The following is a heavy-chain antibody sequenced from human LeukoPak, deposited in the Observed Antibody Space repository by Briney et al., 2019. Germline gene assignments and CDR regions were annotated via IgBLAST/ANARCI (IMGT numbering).Heavy chain of an antibody. D-gene: IGHD2-15*01. Sequence: GGSLRLSCAASGFTFSNYAMSWVRQAPGKGLEWVSAIRGNVDSTFSADSVKGRFTISRDSSKNTLYLQMSSLRAEDTAVYYCAKHLATSGSYPLGYWGQGTLVTVSS. CDR1: GFTFSNYA. V-gene: IGHV3-23*01. CDR3: AKHLATSGSYPLGY. J-gene: IGHJ4*02. CDR2: IRGNVDST.